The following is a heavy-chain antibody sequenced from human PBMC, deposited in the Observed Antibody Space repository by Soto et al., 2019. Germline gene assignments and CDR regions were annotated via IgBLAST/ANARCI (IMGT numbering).Heavy chain of an antibody. CDR2: FYWNDDK. J-gene: IGHJ4*02. CDR1: GFSLTSSGVG. V-gene: IGHV2-5*01. Sequence: SGPTLVNPTQTLTLTCTVSGFSLTSSGVGVGWIRQPPGEALEWLALFYWNDDKRYSPSLKSRLSITRDTSKSQVVLTMTDVDPVDTATYYYAHRVGFALAGQSLAFDYWGQGILVTVSS. CDR3: AHRVGFALAGQSLAFDY. D-gene: IGHD6-19*01.